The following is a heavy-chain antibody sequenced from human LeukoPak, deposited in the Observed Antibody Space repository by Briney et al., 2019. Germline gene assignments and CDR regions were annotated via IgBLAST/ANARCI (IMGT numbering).Heavy chain of an antibody. CDR2: ISSSSSYI. J-gene: IGHJ5*02. CDR3: AKDRGVTIIGVYHWFDP. CDR1: GFTFSSYS. Sequence: GGSLRLSCAASGFTFSSYSMNWVRQAPGKGLEWVSSISSSSSYIYYADSVKGRFTISRDNAKNSLYLQMNSLRAEDTAVYYCAKDRGVTIIGVYHWFDPWGQGTLVTVSS. V-gene: IGHV3-21*04. D-gene: IGHD3-3*01.